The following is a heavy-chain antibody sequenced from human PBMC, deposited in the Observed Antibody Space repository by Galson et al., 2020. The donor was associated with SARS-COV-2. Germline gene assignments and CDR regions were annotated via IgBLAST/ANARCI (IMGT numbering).Heavy chain of an antibody. CDR1: GYSFTSYW. V-gene: IGHV5-51*01. Sequence: GESLKISCKASGYSFTSYWIGWVRQMPGKGVEWMGLIYPGDSDTRYSPSFQGQVTISADKSISTAYLQWSSLKASDTAMYYCARSGSGWPLSMDVWGQGTTVTVSS. J-gene: IGHJ6*02. CDR2: IYPGDSDT. CDR3: ARSGSGWPLSMDV. D-gene: IGHD6-19*01.